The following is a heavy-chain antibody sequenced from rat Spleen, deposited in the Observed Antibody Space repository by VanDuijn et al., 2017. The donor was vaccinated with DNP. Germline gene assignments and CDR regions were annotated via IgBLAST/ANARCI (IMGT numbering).Heavy chain of an antibody. Sequence: EVQLVKSGGGLVQPGRSLKLSCAASGFTFSDYYMAWVRQAPTKGLELVAYITYDGGSTYYGDSVKGRFTISRDNAKSTLSLQMNSLRSEDMATYYCAKPMDYYSGGFAYWGQGTLVTVSS. V-gene: IGHV5-22*01. CDR3: AKPMDYYSGGFAY. CDR1: GFTFSDYY. D-gene: IGHD1-1*01. CDR2: ITYDGGST. J-gene: IGHJ3*01.